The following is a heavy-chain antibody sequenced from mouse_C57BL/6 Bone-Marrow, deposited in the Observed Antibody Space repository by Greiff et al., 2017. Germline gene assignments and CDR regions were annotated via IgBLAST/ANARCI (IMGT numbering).Heavy chain of an antibody. V-gene: IGHV1-64*01. CDR2: IHPNSGST. D-gene: IGHD2-5*01. Sequence: VQLQQPGAELVKPGASVKLSCKASGYTFTSYWMHWVKQRPGQGLEWIGMIHPNSGSTNYNEKFKSKATLTVDKSSSTAYMQLSSLTSEDSAVYYCARRSYSNPYDFDYWGQGTTLTVSS. CDR3: ARRSYSNPYDFDY. J-gene: IGHJ2*01. CDR1: GYTFTSYW.